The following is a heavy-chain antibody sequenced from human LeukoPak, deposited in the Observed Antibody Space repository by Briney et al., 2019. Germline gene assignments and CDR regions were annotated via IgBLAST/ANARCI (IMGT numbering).Heavy chain of an antibody. D-gene: IGHD3-3*01. V-gene: IGHV1-8*03. CDR3: ARGYPVYYDFWSGYYSYYYYYYMDV. J-gene: IGHJ6*03. CDR2: MNPSSGNT. Sequence: ASVKVSCKASGYTFTSYDINWVRQATGQGLEWRGWMNPSSGNTGYAQKFQGRVTITRNTSISTAYMELSSLRSEDTAVYYCARGYPVYYDFWSGYYSYYYYYYMDVWGKGTTVTVSS. CDR1: GYTFTSYD.